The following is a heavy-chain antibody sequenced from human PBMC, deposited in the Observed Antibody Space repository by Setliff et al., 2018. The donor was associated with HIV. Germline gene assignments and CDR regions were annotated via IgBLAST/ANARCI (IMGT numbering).Heavy chain of an antibody. D-gene: IGHD6-19*01. Sequence: VSCKASGYSFTSHGLHWVRQAPGQGLEWMGRIIPIYGSTNYAQRFQGRVTITADKSTNTAYMELSSPKSEDTAIYYCATGGVIVPAGYSWGQGTLVTVSS. CDR2: IIPIYGST. J-gene: IGHJ4*02. V-gene: IGHV1-69*06. CDR3: ATGGVIVPAGYS. CDR1: GYSFTSHG.